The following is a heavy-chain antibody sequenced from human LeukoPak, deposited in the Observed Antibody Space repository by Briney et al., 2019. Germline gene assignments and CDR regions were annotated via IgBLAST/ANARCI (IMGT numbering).Heavy chain of an antibody. V-gene: IGHV4-34*01. CDR2: INHRGTT. CDR1: GGSFSGY. Sequence: SETLSLTCAVYGGSFSGYWTWIRQPPGKRLEWLGEINHRGTTNYNPSLKSRVTILADTSKNQFSLRVTSVTATDTAVYFCAGGPGTSVIRGVSPKYWGQGTLVAVSS. D-gene: IGHD3-10*01. CDR3: AGGPGTSVIRGVSPKY. J-gene: IGHJ4*02.